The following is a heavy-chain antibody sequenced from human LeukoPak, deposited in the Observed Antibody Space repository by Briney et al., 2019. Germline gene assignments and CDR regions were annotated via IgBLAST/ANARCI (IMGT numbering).Heavy chain of an antibody. CDR1: GDSISSYY. CDR2: IYYSGSN. V-gene: IGHV4-59*12. Sequence: SETLSLTCTVSGDSISSYYWSWLRQPPGKGLEWVGYIYYSGSNNYNPSLKSRVTISVDTSKNQFSLKVNSVIAADRAVYYCARGDVDPYVFDIWGQGTMVTVSS. J-gene: IGHJ3*02. D-gene: IGHD3-10*02. CDR3: ARGDVDPYVFDI.